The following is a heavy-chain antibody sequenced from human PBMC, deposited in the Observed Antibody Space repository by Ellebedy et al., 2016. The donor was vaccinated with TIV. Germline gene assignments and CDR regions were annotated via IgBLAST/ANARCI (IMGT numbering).Heavy chain of an antibody. V-gene: IGHV4-39*01. CDR2: MYYSGST. Sequence: MPGGSLRLSCTVSGGSISSYYWGWIRQPPGKGLEWIGSMYYSGSTYYNPSLKSRVTISVDTSTNQFSLKLSSVTAAETAVYYCARHVKTMFDLYYFDYWGQGTLVTVSS. CDR1: GGSISSYY. CDR3: ARHVKTMFDLYYFDY. J-gene: IGHJ4*02. D-gene: IGHD3-10*02.